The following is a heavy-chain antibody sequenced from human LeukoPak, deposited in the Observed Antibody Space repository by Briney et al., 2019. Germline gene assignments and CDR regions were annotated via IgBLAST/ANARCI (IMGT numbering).Heavy chain of an antibody. CDR1: GGTFSSYA. CDR3: ATSWGLGYCTNGVCYAFDY. CDR2: IVPIFGTA. D-gene: IGHD2-8*01. Sequence: ASVKVSCKASGGTFSSYAISWVRQAPGQGLEWMGGIVPIFGTANYAQKFQGRVTITTDESTSTAYMELSSLRSEDTAVYYCATSWGLGYCTNGVCYAFDYWGQGTLVTVSS. V-gene: IGHV1-69*05. J-gene: IGHJ4*02.